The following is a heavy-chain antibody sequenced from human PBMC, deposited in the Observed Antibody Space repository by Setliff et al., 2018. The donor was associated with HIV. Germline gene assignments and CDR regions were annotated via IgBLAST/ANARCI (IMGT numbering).Heavy chain of an antibody. CDR3: AKDSLVVVAATGLDAFDI. CDR2: ISGSGGST. V-gene: IGHV3-23*01. J-gene: IGHJ3*02. D-gene: IGHD2-15*01. CDR1: GFTFSSYA. Sequence: QPGGSLRLSCAASGFTFSSYAMSWVRQAPGKGLEWVSAISGSGGSTYYADSVKGRFTISRDNSKNTLYLQMNSLRAEDTAVYYCAKDSLVVVAATGLDAFDIWGQGTMVTVSS.